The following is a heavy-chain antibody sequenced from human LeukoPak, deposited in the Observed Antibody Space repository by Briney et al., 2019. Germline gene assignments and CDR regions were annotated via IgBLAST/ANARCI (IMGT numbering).Heavy chain of an antibody. Sequence: SETLSLTCTVSGGSISSGDYYWSWVRQPPGKGLEWIGYIYYSGSTYYNPSLKSRVTISVDTSKNQFSLKLSSVTAADTAVYYCARVHGSGSYILYWYFDLWGRGTLVTVSS. CDR1: GGSISSGDYY. CDR3: ARVHGSGSYILYWYFDL. V-gene: IGHV4-30-4*08. J-gene: IGHJ2*01. CDR2: IYYSGST. D-gene: IGHD3-10*01.